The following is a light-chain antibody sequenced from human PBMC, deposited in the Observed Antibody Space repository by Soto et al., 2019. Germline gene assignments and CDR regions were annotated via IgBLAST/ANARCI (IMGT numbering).Light chain of an antibody. V-gene: IGLV2-11*01. CDR3: CSYGGSYTSYV. J-gene: IGLJ1*01. Sequence: QAALTQPRSVSGSPGQSVTISCTGTSSDVGTYNFVSWYQQHPGKAPKFMIYDVTKRPSGGPDRFSGSKSGNTASLTISGLHAEDEADYYCCSYGGSYTSYVFGTGTQVTVL. CDR1: SSDVGTYNF. CDR2: DVT.